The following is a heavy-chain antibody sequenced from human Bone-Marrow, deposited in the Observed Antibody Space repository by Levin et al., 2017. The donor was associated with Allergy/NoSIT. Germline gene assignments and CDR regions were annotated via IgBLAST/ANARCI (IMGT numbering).Heavy chain of an antibody. V-gene: IGHV1-2*02. CDR1: GYNFIAYY. Sequence: GESLKISCKSSGYNFIAYYIHWVRQAPGQGLEWMGWINPNTGATKFADNFQGRVTMTGDTSIRTVSMELSSLTSDDTAFYYCARESCSGGDCYPLGPFSSSQFDPWGQGTLVIVSS. CDR3: ARESCSGGDCYPLGPFSSSQFDP. J-gene: IGHJ5*02. CDR2: INPNTGAT. D-gene: IGHD2-21*01.